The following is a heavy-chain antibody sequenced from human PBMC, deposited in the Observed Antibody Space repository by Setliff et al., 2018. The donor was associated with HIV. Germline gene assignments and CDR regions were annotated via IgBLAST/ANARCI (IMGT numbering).Heavy chain of an antibody. D-gene: IGHD6-6*01. Sequence: SETLSLTCSVSGVSVGSGDYYWHWIRQHPEKALEWIGYIFHSGDTYYNPSLKSRISMSVDTSKNQFSLELPSLTAADTAVYYCATRPRIAARPFDYWGQGMLVTVS. CDR3: ATRPRIAARPFDY. CDR2: IFHSGDT. V-gene: IGHV4-31*03. J-gene: IGHJ4*02. CDR1: GVSVGSGDYY.